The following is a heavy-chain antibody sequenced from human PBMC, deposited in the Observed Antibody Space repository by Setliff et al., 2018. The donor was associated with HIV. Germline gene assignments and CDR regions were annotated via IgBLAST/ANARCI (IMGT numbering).Heavy chain of an antibody. CDR2: IRGSGGST. CDR3: ARDLAY. V-gene: IGHV3-23*01. CDR1: GFIFSRYG. J-gene: IGHJ4*02. Sequence: PGGSLRLSCAASGFIFSRYGMGWLRQAPGKGLEWLSVIRGSGGSTSYADSVKGRFTISRDNAQNSLYLQMSSLKVEDTAVYYCARDLAYWGQGTLVTVSS.